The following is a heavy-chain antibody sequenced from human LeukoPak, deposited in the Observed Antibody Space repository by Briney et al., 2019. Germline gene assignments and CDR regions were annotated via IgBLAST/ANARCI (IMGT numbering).Heavy chain of an antibody. Sequence: GASVKVSCKGFGYTFTSYYMHWVRQAPGQGLEWMGIINPSGGSTSYAQKFQGRVTMTRDTSTSTVYMELSSLRSEDTAVYYCASFTMRDYYIDVWGKGTTVTVSS. V-gene: IGHV1-46*01. J-gene: IGHJ6*03. CDR2: INPSGGST. CDR1: GYTFTSYY. D-gene: IGHD3-10*01. CDR3: ASFTMRDYYIDV.